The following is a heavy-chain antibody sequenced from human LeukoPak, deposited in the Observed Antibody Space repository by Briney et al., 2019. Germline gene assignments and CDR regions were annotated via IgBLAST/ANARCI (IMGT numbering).Heavy chain of an antibody. D-gene: IGHD1-1*01. CDR1: GGSISSGGYY. CDR3: ARGVQGGVFDY. CDR2: IYYSGST. Sequence: PSQTLSLTCTVSGGSISSGGYYWSWIRQHPGKGLEWIGYIYYSGSTYYNPSLKSRVTISVDRSKNQFPLKLSSVTAADTAVYYCARGVQGGVFDYWGQGTLVTVSS. J-gene: IGHJ4*02. V-gene: IGHV4-31*03.